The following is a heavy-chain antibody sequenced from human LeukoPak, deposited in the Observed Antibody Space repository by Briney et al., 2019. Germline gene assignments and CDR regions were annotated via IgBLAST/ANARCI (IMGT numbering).Heavy chain of an antibody. V-gene: IGHV3-30-3*01. Sequence: PGGSLRLSCAASGFTFSSYAVHWVRQAPGKGLEWVAVISYDGSNKYYADSVKGRFTISRDNSKNTLYLQMNSLRAEDTAVYYCARDLGSSLDYWGQGTLVTVSS. CDR2: ISYDGSNK. D-gene: IGHD6-13*01. CDR3: ARDLGSSLDY. CDR1: GFTFSSYA. J-gene: IGHJ4*02.